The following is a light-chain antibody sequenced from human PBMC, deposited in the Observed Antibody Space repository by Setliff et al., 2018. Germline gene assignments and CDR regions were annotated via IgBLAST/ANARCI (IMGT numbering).Light chain of an antibody. CDR2: RNN. J-gene: IGLJ1*01. Sequence: LGQSVTISCSGSTSNIGKNFVYWYQQVPGTVPKLLIYRNNQRPSGVSDRFSGSKSGTSASLAISGLRSEDGADYYCATWDDSLSAYVFGTGTKVTVL. CDR1: TSNIGKNF. V-gene: IGLV1-47*01. CDR3: ATWDDSLSAYV.